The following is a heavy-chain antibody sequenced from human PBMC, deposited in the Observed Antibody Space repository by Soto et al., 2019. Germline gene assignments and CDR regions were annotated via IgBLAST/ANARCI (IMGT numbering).Heavy chain of an antibody. Sequence: VGSLRLSCAASGFTFSSYWMHWVRQAPGKGLVWVSRIKSDGSLTNYADSVKGPFTIPRDNAKNTLDLQTNTRGAEYPTIYYCASLIIIVLFPTATTSFDIWGKGTWVTVSS. CDR2: IKSDGSLT. CDR1: GFTFSSYW. V-gene: IGHV3-74*01. D-gene: IGHD2-2*01. J-gene: IGHJ3*02. CDR3: ASLIIIVLFPTATTSFDI.